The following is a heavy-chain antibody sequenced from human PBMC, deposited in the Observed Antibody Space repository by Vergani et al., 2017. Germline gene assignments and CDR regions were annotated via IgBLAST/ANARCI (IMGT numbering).Heavy chain of an antibody. V-gene: IGHV3-48*01. D-gene: IGHD3-22*01. Sequence: EVQLVESGGGLVQPGGSLRLSCAASGFTFSSYSMNWVRQAPGKGLEWVSYISSSSSTIYYADSVKGRFTISRDNAKNSLYLQMNSLRAEDTAVYYCAREGSGYYYVVDYWGQGTLVTVSS. CDR2: ISSSSSTI. J-gene: IGHJ4*02. CDR3: AREGSGYYYVVDY. CDR1: GFTFSSYS.